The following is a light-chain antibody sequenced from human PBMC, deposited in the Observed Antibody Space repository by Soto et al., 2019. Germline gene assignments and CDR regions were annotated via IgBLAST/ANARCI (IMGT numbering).Light chain of an antibody. J-gene: IGKJ5*01. V-gene: IGKV1-8*01. CDR2: AAS. CDR1: QGISNY. CDR3: QKANSFPIT. Sequence: AIWMSQSPSLPSACTVDRGNVTCRASQGISNYLAWYQQKPGKAPKLLIYAASSLQSGVPSRFSGSGSGTDFTLTISSLQPEDFATYYCQKANSFPITFGKGQRRAIK.